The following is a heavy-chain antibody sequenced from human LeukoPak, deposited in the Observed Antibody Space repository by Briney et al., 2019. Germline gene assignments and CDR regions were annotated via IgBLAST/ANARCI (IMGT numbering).Heavy chain of an antibody. D-gene: IGHD2-2*01. CDR1: GFTFSSYG. V-gene: IGHV3-23*01. CDR3: ARAAAVCSSTSCYGHH. Sequence: GGSLRLSCAASGFTFSSYGIHWVRQAPGKGLEWVSAISGNGRDTYYTDSVKGRFIISRDNSKNTLYLQMHSLRVEDTAIYYCARAAAVCSSTSCYGHHWGQGTLVTVSS. J-gene: IGHJ5*02. CDR2: ISGNGRDT.